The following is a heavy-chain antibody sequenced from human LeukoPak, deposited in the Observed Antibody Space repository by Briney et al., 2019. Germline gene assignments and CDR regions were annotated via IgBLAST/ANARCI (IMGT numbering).Heavy chain of an antibody. CDR3: ARRAYSSGWYGIDY. V-gene: IGHV4-59*10. CDR1: GGSFSSYY. Sequence: SETLSLTCAVYGGSFSSYYWSWIRQPAVKGLEWIGRIYTSGSTNYNPSLKSRVTMSVDTSKNQFSLKLSSVTAADTAVYYCARRAYSSGWYGIDYWGQGTLVTVSS. J-gene: IGHJ4*02. D-gene: IGHD6-19*01. CDR2: IYTSGST.